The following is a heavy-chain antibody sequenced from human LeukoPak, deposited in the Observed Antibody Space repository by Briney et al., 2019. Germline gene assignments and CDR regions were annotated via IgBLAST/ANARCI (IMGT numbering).Heavy chain of an antibody. CDR1: GGSISSYN. V-gene: IGHV4-59*12. CDR2: IHYSGST. Sequence: SETLSLTCTVSGGSISSYNWSWVRQPPGKGLEWIGNIHYSGSTNYNPSLKILVTISVDTSKNQFSLQLSSVTAADTAVYYCARRSVGIYSSSSWWFDPWGQGTLVTVSS. D-gene: IGHD6-6*01. CDR3: ARRSVGIYSSSSWWFDP. J-gene: IGHJ5*02.